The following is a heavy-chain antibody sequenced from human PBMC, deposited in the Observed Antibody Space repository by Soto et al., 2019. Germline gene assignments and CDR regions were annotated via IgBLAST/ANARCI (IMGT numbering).Heavy chain of an antibody. Sequence: SETLSLTCAVYGGSFSDYYWTWIRQPPGKGLEWIGEINHSGSTNYNPSLKSRVTISMDTSRNQFSLKLSSVTAADTAVYYCATRVTRYYYMDVWGKGTPVTVSS. D-gene: IGHD3-16*01. CDR2: INHSGST. CDR3: ATRVTRYYYMDV. V-gene: IGHV4-34*01. CDR1: GGSFSDYY. J-gene: IGHJ6*03.